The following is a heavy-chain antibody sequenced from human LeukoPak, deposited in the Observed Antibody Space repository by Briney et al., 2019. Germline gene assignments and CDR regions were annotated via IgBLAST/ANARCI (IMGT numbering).Heavy chain of an antibody. V-gene: IGHV3-15*01. CDR1: GFTFSNAW. CDR3: TTVTVVRTDYYYYYYMDV. D-gene: IGHD4-23*01. J-gene: IGHJ6*03. CDR2: IKSKTDGGTT. Sequence: GGSLRLSCAASGFTFSNAWMSWVRQAPGKGLEWVGRIKSKTDGGTTDYAAPVKGRFTISRDDSKNTLYLQMNSLKTEDTAVYYCTTVTVVRTDYYYYYYMDVWGKGTTVTVSS.